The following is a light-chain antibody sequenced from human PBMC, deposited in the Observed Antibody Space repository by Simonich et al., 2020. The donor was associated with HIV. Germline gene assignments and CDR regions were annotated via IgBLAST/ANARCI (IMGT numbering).Light chain of an antibody. CDR1: QSIGSN. CDR2: YAS. Sequence: EIVLTQSPDFQSVTPKEKVTIPCRASQSIGSNLHWYQQKPEQSPKLLIKYASPSFSVVPSRVSGSGSGTDFTLTINSLEAEDAATYYCHQSSSLPYTFGQGTKLEIK. V-gene: IGKV6-21*01. CDR3: HQSSSLPYT. J-gene: IGKJ2*01.